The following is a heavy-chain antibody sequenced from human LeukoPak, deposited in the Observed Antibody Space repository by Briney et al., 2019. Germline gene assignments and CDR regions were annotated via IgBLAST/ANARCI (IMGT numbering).Heavy chain of an antibody. Sequence: ASVKVSCKASGYTFTRYAMHWVRQASGQRLGWMGWINAGNGNTKYSQKFQGRVTITSYTSAITAYMELSSLRSEDTVVFYCARVSFDYDILTGYSPWGQGTLVTVS. J-gene: IGHJ5*02. CDR3: ARVSFDYDILTGYSP. CDR1: GYTFTRYA. D-gene: IGHD3-9*01. V-gene: IGHV1-3*01. CDR2: INAGNGNT.